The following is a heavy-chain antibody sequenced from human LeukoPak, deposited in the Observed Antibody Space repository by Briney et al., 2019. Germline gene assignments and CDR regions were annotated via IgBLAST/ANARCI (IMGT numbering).Heavy chain of an antibody. V-gene: IGHV1-69*05. D-gene: IGHD2-15*01. J-gene: IGHJ6*03. CDR1: GGTFSSYA. CDR2: IIPIFGTA. Sequence: SVKVSCKASGGTFSSYAISWVRQAPGQGLEWMGRIIPIFGTANYAQKFQGRVTITTDESTSTAYMELSSLRSEDTAVYYCASCSGGSCRRGTRYYYYMDVWGKGTTVTVSS. CDR3: ASCSGGSCRRGTRYYYYMDV.